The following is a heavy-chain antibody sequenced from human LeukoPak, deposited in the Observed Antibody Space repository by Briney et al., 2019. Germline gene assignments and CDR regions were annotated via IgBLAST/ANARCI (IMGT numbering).Heavy chain of an antibody. CDR3: AKSWEPRVPYYFDY. CDR1: RFAFSSYA. Sequence: PGGSLRLSCAASRFAFSSYAMSWVRQAPGKGLEWVSAISGSGGSTYYADSVKGRFTISRDNSKNTLYLQMNSLRAEDTAVYYCAKSWEPRVPYYFDYWGQGTLVTVSS. V-gene: IGHV3-23*01. D-gene: IGHD1-26*01. CDR2: ISGSGGST. J-gene: IGHJ4*02.